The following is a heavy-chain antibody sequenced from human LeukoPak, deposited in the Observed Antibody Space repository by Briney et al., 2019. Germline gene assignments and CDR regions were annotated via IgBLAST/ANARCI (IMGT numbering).Heavy chain of an antibody. J-gene: IGHJ4*02. CDR2: ISSSSSTI. CDR3: AKGYSSSLAYFDY. CDR1: GFTFSSYS. Sequence: GGSLRLSCAASGFTFSSYSMNWVRQAPGKGLERVSYISSSSSTIYYADSVKGRFTISRDNAKNSLYLQMNSLRAEDMALYYCAKGYSSSLAYFDYWGQGTLVTVSS. V-gene: IGHV3-48*01. D-gene: IGHD6-13*01.